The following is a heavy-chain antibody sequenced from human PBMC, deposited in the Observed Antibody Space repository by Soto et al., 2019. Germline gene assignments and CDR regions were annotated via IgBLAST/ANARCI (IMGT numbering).Heavy chain of an antibody. CDR2: IYYSGST. V-gene: IGHV4-39*01. J-gene: IGHJ4*02. D-gene: IGHD3-16*02. CDR3: ARLRDYVWGSYRYTSDY. CDR1: GGSISSSSYY. Sequence: QLQLQESGPGLVKPSETLSLTCIVSGGSISSSSYYWGWIRQPPGKGLEWIGSIYYSGSTYYNPSLKSRVTISVDTSKNQSSLKLSSVTAADTAVYYCARLRDYVWGSYRYTSDYWGQGTLVTVSS.